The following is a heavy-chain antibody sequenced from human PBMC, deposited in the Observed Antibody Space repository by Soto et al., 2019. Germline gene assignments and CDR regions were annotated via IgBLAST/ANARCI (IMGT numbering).Heavy chain of an antibody. V-gene: IGHV3-21*01. CDR1: GITFSSYS. D-gene: IGHD6-13*01. CDR2: ISSSSSYI. Sequence: GGSLRLSCAASGITFSSYSMNWVRQAPGKGLEWVSSISSSSSYIYYADSVKGRFTISRDNAKNSLYLQMNSLRAEDTAVYYCGGIAAAGTEESYYYYGMDVWGQGTTVTVS. J-gene: IGHJ6*02. CDR3: GGIAAAGTEESYYYYGMDV.